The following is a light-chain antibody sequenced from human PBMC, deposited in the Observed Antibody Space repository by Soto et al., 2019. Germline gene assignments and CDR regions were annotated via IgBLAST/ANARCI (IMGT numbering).Light chain of an antibody. Sequence: EIVLTQSPATLSLSPGERATLSCRASQSVSTYLAWYQQKPGQAPRPLIYDASNRATGIPARFSGSGSGTDFTLTISSLEPEDFAVYYFQQRSNWPSFGGGTKVEIK. CDR3: QQRSNWPS. CDR1: QSVSTY. J-gene: IGKJ4*01. CDR2: DAS. V-gene: IGKV3-11*01.